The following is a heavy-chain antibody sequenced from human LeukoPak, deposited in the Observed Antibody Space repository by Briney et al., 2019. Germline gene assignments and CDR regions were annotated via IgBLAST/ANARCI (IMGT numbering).Heavy chain of an antibody. CDR1: GGSFSGYY. CDR3: ARCYDCWSGQAFDY. Sequence: SETLSLTCAVYGGSFSGYYWSWIRQSPGKGLEWIGEINHSGSTNYNPSLKSRVTISVDTSKNQFSLKLSSVTAADTAVYYCARCYDCWSGQAFDYWGQGTLVTVSS. V-gene: IGHV4-34*01. D-gene: IGHD3-3*01. J-gene: IGHJ4*02. CDR2: INHSGST.